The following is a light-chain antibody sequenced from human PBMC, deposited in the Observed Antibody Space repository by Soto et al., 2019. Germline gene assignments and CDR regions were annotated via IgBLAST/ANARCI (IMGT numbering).Light chain of an antibody. CDR3: GTWDSSLSAWV. Sequence: QSVLTQPPSASGTPGQRVTISCSGGSSNIGINTVNWYQQLPGTAPKVLIYTDNERPSGIPDRFSGSKSGTSATLGITGLQTGDEADYYCGTWDSSLSAWVFGGGTKLTVL. V-gene: IGLV1-51*02. J-gene: IGLJ3*02. CDR1: SSNIGINT. CDR2: TDN.